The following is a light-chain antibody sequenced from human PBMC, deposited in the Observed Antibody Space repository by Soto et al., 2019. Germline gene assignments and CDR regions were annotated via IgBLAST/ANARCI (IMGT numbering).Light chain of an antibody. CDR1: QTITT. Sequence: EIVLTQSPGTLSLSPWERATLSCRASQTITTLAWYQRKPGQAPRLLIYRVSSRATGVPDRFSGSGSGTDFTLTISRLEPEDFAVYYCQQYGSSPRTFGQGTKVDIK. V-gene: IGKV3-20*01. CDR2: RVS. CDR3: QQYGSSPRT. J-gene: IGKJ1*01.